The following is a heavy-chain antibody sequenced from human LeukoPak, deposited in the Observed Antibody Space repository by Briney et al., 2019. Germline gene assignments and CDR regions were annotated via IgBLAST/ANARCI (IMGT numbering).Heavy chain of an antibody. V-gene: IGHV5-51*01. CDR3: ARPSYSSSWLPFDY. D-gene: IGHD6-13*01. CDR2: IHPSDSDT. Sequence: GESLKISCKGSGYKFTSNWIGWVRPMPGKGLEWMGIIHPSDSDTRYSPSFQGRVTISADKSISTAYLQWSSLKASDTAMYYCARPSYSSSWLPFDYWGQGTLVTVSS. CDR1: GYKFTSNW. J-gene: IGHJ4*02.